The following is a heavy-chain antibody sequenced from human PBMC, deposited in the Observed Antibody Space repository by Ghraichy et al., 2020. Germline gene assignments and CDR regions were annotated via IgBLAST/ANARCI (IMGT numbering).Heavy chain of an antibody. V-gene: IGHV1-2*02. CDR2: INPNSGGT. D-gene: IGHD6-19*01. CDR1: GYTFTGYY. Sequence: GESLNISCKASGYTFTGYYMHWVRQAPGQGLEWMGWINPNSGGTNYAQKFQGRVTMTRDTSISTAYMELSRLRSDDTAVYYCAREAWGGWRALYSSGWDYYYYGMDVWGQGTTVTVSS. J-gene: IGHJ6*02. CDR3: AREAWGGWRALYSSGWDYYYYGMDV.